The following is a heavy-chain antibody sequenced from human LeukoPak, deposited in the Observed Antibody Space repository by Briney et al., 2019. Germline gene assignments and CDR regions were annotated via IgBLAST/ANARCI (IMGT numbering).Heavy chain of an antibody. D-gene: IGHD3-10*01. CDR1: GFTFSSYA. Sequence: GGSLRLSCAASGFTFSSYAMSWVRQAPGKGLEWVSAISGSGGSTYYADSVKGRFTISRDNSKNTLYLQMNSLRAEDTAVYYCAKGLTYYYGSGSYSGPGYFQHWGQGTLVTVSS. J-gene: IGHJ1*01. CDR3: AKGLTYYYGSGSYSGPGYFQH. V-gene: IGHV3-23*01. CDR2: ISGSGGST.